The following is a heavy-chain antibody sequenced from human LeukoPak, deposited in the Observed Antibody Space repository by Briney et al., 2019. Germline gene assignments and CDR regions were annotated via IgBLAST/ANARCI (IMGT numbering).Heavy chain of an antibody. CDR2: INRSGST. J-gene: IGHJ5*02. V-gene: IGHV4-34*01. CDR3: ARGPYTYYDFWSGYNWFDP. Sequence: PSDTLSLTCAVSGGSFSDFYWSWIRQSPGKGLQWIGEINRSGSTNYNPSLKSRVTISVDTSKNQFSLKLSSVTAADTAVYYCARGPYTYYDFWSGYNWFDPWGQGTLVTVSS. D-gene: IGHD3-3*01. CDR1: GGSFSDFY.